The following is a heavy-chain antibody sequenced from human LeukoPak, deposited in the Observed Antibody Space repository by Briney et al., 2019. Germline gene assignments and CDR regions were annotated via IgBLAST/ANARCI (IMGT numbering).Heavy chain of an antibody. Sequence: SETLSLTCTVSGDSVSSYYWSWIRQPPGKRLEWIGCIYYSESATYNPSLKSRVTISLDTSKDQFFLKLSSVTAADTAVYYCARKRSFDLWGQGTLVTVSS. V-gene: IGHV4-59*02. CDR1: GDSVSSYY. D-gene: IGHD3-9*01. J-gene: IGHJ4*02. CDR3: ARKRSFDL. CDR2: IYYSESA.